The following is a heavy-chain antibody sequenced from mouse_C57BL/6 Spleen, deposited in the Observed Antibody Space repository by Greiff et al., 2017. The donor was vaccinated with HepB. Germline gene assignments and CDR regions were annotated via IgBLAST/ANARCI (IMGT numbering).Heavy chain of an antibody. CDR3: ARLYYDYDGAMDY. D-gene: IGHD2-4*01. J-gene: IGHJ4*01. CDR1: GYTFTSYW. CDR2: IHPNSGST. Sequence: QVQLQQPGAELVKPGASVKLSCKASGYTFTSYWMHWVKQRPGQGLEWIGMIHPNSGSTNYNEKFKSKATLTVDKSSSTAYMQLSSLTSEDSAVYYCARLYYDYDGAMDYWGQGTSVTVSS. V-gene: IGHV1-64*01.